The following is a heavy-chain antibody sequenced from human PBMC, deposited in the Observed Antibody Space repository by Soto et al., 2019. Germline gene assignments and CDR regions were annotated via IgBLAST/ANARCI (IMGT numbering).Heavy chain of an antibody. J-gene: IGHJ4*02. V-gene: IGHV4-59*01. CDR2: IHDNGDT. CDR3: ASMLGGRLLFDY. D-gene: IGHD3-10*02. Sequence: QVQLQESGPGLEKPSETLSLTCTVSGGSIWSWIRQPPGKGLEWIGYIHDNGDTNYNPSLESRVTISVDTSRNQFSLRLRSVSTADTAVYYCASMLGGRLLFDYWGQGILVTVSS. CDR1: GGSI.